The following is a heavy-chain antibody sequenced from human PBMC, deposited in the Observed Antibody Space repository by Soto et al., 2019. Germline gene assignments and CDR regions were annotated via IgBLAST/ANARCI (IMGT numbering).Heavy chain of an antibody. V-gene: IGHV1-24*01. Sequence: ASVKVSCKVSGYTLTELSMHWVRQAPGKGLDWMGGFDPEDGETIYAQKFQGRVTMTEDTSTDTAYMELSSLRSEDTAVYYCATTYYYDSSGYPKPYYLDYWGQGTLVTVSS. CDR1: GYTLTELS. D-gene: IGHD3-22*01. CDR3: ATTYYYDSSGYPKPYYLDY. J-gene: IGHJ4*02. CDR2: FDPEDGET.